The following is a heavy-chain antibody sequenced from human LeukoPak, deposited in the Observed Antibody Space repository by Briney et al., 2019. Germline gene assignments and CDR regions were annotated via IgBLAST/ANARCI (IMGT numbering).Heavy chain of an antibody. D-gene: IGHD3-22*01. J-gene: IGHJ3*02. Sequence: ASVKVSCKASGYTFTSYYMHWVRQAPGQGLEWMGIINPSGGSTSYAQKFQGRVTMTRDTSTSTVYMELSSLRSDDTAVYYCAREGPNVITPDAFDIWGQGTMVTVSS. V-gene: IGHV1-46*01. CDR1: GYTFTSYY. CDR3: AREGPNVITPDAFDI. CDR2: INPSGGST.